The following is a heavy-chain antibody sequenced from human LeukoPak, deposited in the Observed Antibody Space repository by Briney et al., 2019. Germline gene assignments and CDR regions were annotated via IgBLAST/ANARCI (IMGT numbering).Heavy chain of an antibody. J-gene: IGHJ4*02. CDR1: GGSISSSSYY. V-gene: IGHV4-39*01. CDR2: IYYSGST. Sequence: PSETLSLTCTVSGGSISSSSYYWGWIRQPPGKGLEWIGSIYYSGSTNYNPSLKSRVTISVDTSKNQFSLKLSSVTAADTAVCYCARQLHYYGSSGYYPHYFDYWGQGTLVTVSS. D-gene: IGHD3-22*01. CDR3: ARQLHYYGSSGYYPHYFDY.